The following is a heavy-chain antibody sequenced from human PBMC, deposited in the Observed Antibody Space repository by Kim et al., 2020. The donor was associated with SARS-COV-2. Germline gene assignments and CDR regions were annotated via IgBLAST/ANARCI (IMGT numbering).Heavy chain of an antibody. CDR2: ISWDGTRT. CDR1: GFTFSTSP. J-gene: IGHJ4*02. Sequence: GGSLRLSCVASGFTFSTSPMGWVRQAPGKGLAWVSRISWDGTRTYYADSVKGRVTMSSDKSKNLLYLHMNNVRVEDTAVYYCAKGVINSGFDYCGQGT. D-gene: IGHD1-26*01. V-gene: IGHV3-23*01. CDR3: AKGVINSGFDY.